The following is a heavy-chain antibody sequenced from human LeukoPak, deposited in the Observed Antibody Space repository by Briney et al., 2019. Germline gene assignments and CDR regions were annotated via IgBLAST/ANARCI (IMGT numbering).Heavy chain of an antibody. J-gene: IGHJ4*02. Sequence: PSETLSLTCTVSGGSIRSYYWSWIRQPPGKGLEWIGHIYYSGSTNYNPSLKSRVTISVDTSKSQFSLKLSSVTAADTAVYYCARSPTTVIVDYWGQGTLVTVSS. D-gene: IGHD4-17*01. CDR3: ARSPTTVIVDY. CDR2: IYYSGST. CDR1: GGSIRSYY. V-gene: IGHV4-59*12.